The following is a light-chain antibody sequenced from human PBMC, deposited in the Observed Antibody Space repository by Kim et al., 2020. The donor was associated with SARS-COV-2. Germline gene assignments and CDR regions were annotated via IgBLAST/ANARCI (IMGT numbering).Light chain of an antibody. CDR2: GAS. CDR3: QQYNNWPPLT. Sequence: SPVERAPLSCRASQSVSSNLAWYQQKPAQAPRLLISGASTRATGIPARFSGSGSGTEFTLTISSLQSEDFAVYYCQQYNNWPPLTFGGGTKVDIK. J-gene: IGKJ4*01. CDR1: QSVSSN. V-gene: IGKV3-15*01.